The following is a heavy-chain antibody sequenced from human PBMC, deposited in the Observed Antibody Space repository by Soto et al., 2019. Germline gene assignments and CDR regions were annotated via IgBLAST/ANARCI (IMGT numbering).Heavy chain of an antibody. CDR3: AADWAYCGGACSGV. V-gene: IGHV3-23*01. CDR2: ISGNT. Sequence: PGGSLRLSCAASGFNFSSHAMTWVRQAPGKGLEWVSTISGNTYNADSVKGRFTISRDNSKNTLYLQMNSLRAEDTAVYYCAADWAYCGGACSGVWGQGTLVTVSS. J-gene: IGHJ4*02. D-gene: IGHD2-21*02. CDR1: GFNFSSHA.